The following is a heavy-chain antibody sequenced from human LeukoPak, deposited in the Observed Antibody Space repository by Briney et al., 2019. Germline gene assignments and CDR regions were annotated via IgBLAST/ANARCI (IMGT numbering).Heavy chain of an antibody. CDR1: GFTFSSYA. CDR3: ARGYSSSWLGYFGY. J-gene: IGHJ4*02. D-gene: IGHD6-13*01. V-gene: IGHV3-30*04. CDR2: ISYDGSNK. Sequence: GGSLRLSCAASGFTFSSYAMHWVRQAPGKGLEWVAVISYDGSNKKYADSVKGRFTISRDNSKNTMYVEMNSLRAEDTAVYYCARGYSSSWLGYFGYWGQGNLVTVSS.